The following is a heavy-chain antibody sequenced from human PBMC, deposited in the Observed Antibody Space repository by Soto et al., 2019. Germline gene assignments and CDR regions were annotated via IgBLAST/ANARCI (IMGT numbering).Heavy chain of an antibody. J-gene: IGHJ4*02. CDR1: GDSVSSNIVT. CDR3: ARLIGTSWFVG. D-gene: IGHD6-13*01. Sequence: SQTLSLTCAISGDSVSSNIVTWDWIRQSPSRDLEWLGRKYYRSKWFNDYAISVKIRMTFNSATSKNQFSLKLIFLIPEDPAVYYCARLIGTSWFVGWGQGTPFTVSS. V-gene: IGHV6-1*01. CDR2: KYYRSKWFN.